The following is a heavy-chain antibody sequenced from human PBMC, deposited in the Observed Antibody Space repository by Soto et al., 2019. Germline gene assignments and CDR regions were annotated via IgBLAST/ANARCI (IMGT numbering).Heavy chain of an antibody. CDR1: GYTFTSYG. V-gene: IGHV1-18*01. D-gene: IGHD6-6*01. J-gene: IGHJ4*02. Sequence: GASVKVSCKASGYTFTSYGISWVRQAPGQGLEWMGWISAYNGNTNYAQKLQGRVTMTTDTSTSTAYMELRSLRSDDTAVYYCARELETSIAEKNYFDYWGQGTLVTVSS. CDR3: ARELETSIAEKNYFDY. CDR2: ISAYNGNT.